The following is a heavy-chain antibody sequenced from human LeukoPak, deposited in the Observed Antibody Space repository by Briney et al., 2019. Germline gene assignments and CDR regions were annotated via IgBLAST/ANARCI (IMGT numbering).Heavy chain of an antibody. D-gene: IGHD5-12*01. CDR2: ITTGNSFL. Sequence: GGSLRLSCAASGFTFSSYNVNWVRQAPGKGLEWVSSITTGNSFLYFADSVKGRFTISRDHANNSLYLQMNSLRADDTAVYYCARGAATRKSGFYYYYMDVWGKGTTVTVPS. J-gene: IGHJ6*03. V-gene: IGHV3-21*01. CDR1: GFTFSSYN. CDR3: ARGAATRKSGFYYYYMDV.